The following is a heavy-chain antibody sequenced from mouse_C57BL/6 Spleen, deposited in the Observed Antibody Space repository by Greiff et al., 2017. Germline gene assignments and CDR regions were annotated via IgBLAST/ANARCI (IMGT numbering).Heavy chain of an antibody. D-gene: IGHD2-4*01. CDR3: ARPYDYGGYFDY. J-gene: IGHJ2*01. CDR1: GFTFSDYG. V-gene: IGHV5-17*01. Sequence: EVKLVESGGGLVKPGGSLKLSCAASGFTFSDYGMHWVRQAPEKGLEWVAYISSGSSTIYYADTVKGRFTISRDNAKNTLFLQMTSLRSEDTAMYYCARPYDYGGYFDYWGQGTTLTVSS. CDR2: ISSGSSTI.